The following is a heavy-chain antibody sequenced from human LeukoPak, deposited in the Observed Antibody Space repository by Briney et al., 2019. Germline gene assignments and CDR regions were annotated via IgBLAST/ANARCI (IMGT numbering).Heavy chain of an antibody. J-gene: IGHJ3*02. CDR1: GSSISSGYY. CDR3: ARRPMKVVVVPAAMAKRRIDASDI. D-gene: IGHD2-2*01. CDR2: INHSGST. Sequence: SETLSLTCSVSGSSISSGYYWSWIRQPPGKGLEWIGEINHSGSTNYNPSLKSRVTISVDTSKNQFSLKLSSVTAADTAVYYCARRPMKVVVVPAAMAKRRIDASDIWGQGTMVTVSS. V-gene: IGHV4-34*01.